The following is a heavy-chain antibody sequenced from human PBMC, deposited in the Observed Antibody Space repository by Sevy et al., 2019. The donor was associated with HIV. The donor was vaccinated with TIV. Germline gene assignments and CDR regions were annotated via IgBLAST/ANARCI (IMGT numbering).Heavy chain of an antibody. CDR3: AKGFCSGGTCPRDYYYYGMDV. V-gene: IGHV3-30*04. Sequence: GGSLRLSCAASGFTFSDYTIHWVRQAPGKGLEWVSVISYDGSRTSNADSVKGRFTISRDNSKNTLYVQMNSLRAEDTAVYYCAKGFCSGGTCPRDYYYYGMDVWGQRTTVTVSS. J-gene: IGHJ6*02. CDR2: ISYDGSRT. D-gene: IGHD2-15*01. CDR1: GFTFSDYT.